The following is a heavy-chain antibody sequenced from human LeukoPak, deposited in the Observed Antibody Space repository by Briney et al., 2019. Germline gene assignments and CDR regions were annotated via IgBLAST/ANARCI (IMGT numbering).Heavy chain of an antibody. V-gene: IGHV3-48*04. CDR3: ARDLNWETY. D-gene: IGHD7-27*01. Sequence: GGSLRLSCVASGFTFSDFSLNWVRQAPGKGLEWISYIGSAIYYADSVKGRFTISRDNAKNSLYLQMNSLRAEDTAVYYCARDLNWETYWGQGTLVSVSS. CDR2: IGSAI. CDR1: GFTFSDFS. J-gene: IGHJ4*02.